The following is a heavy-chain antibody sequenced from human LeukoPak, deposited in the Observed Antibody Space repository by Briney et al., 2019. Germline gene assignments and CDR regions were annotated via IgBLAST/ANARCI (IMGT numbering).Heavy chain of an antibody. V-gene: IGHV3-30*02. CDR1: GFSFSRYG. J-gene: IGHJ6*03. CDR3: VKELYMDV. CDR2: IQHDSSNQ. Sequence: GGSLRLSCAASGFSFSRYGMHWVRQAPGKGLEWAAFIQHDSSNQYYVGSVKGRFTVSRDNSKNTLYLQMTSLRTEDTAVYYCVKELYMDVWGKGTTVTVSS.